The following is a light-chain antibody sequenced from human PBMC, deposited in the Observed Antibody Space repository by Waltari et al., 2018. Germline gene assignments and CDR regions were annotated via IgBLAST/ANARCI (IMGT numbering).Light chain of an antibody. Sequence: DIVMTQSPDSLAVSLGERATINCKSSQTLLDSSNNRNYLAWYQQKPGQPPKLLIYWASSRESGVPDRFSGSGSGTDFTLTITSLQAEDVAVYYCHQYYSPPPLFTFGPGTKVDIK. CDR1: QTLLDSSNNRNY. CDR2: WAS. V-gene: IGKV4-1*01. CDR3: HQYYSPPPLFT. J-gene: IGKJ3*01.